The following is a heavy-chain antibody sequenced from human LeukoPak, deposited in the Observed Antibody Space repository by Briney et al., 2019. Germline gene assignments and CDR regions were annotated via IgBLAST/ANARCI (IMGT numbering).Heavy chain of an antibody. D-gene: IGHD6-13*01. Sequence: GGSLRLSCAASGFTFDDYAMHWVRQAPGKGLEWVSGISWNSGSIGYADSVKGRFTISRDNSKNTLYLQMNSLRAEDTAVYFCASLAAAAGTGNWGQGILVTVSS. CDR2: ISWNSGSI. J-gene: IGHJ4*02. V-gene: IGHV3-9*01. CDR1: GFTFDDYA. CDR3: ASLAAAAGTGN.